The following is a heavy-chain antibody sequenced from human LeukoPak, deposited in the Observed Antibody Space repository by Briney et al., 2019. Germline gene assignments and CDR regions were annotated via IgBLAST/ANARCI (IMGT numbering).Heavy chain of an antibody. J-gene: IGHJ3*02. V-gene: IGHV6-1*01. Sequence: SQTLSPTCAISGDSVSSNSAAWNWIRQSPSRGLEWLGGTYYRSKWYYDYALSVKSRITINPDTSKNQFSLQLNSVTPEDTAVYYCARVGGLAAAGIFGAFDIWGQGTMVTVSS. CDR1: GDSVSSNSAA. CDR3: ARVGGLAAAGIFGAFDI. CDR2: TYYRSKWYY. D-gene: IGHD6-13*01.